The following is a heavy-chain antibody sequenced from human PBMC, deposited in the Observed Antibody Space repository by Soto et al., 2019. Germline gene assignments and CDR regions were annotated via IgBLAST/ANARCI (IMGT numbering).Heavy chain of an antibody. CDR3: ARDNSVTTPPYYYYYGMDV. CDR1: GGSISSGDYY. CDR2: IYYSGST. Sequence: SETLSLTCTVSGGSISSGDYYWSWIRQPPGKGLEWIGYIYYSGSTYYNPSLKSRVTISVDTSKNQFSLKLSPVTAADTAVYYCARDNSVTTPPYYYYYGMDVWGQGTTVTVSS. V-gene: IGHV4-30-4*01. D-gene: IGHD4-17*01. J-gene: IGHJ6*02.